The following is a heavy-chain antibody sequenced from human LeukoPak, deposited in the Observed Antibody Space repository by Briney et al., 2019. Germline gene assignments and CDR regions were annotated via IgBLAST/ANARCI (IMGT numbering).Heavy chain of an antibody. CDR1: GFTFSSYA. D-gene: IGHD5-12*01. J-gene: IGHJ4*02. V-gene: IGHV3-23*01. Sequence: PGGSLRLSCAASGFTFSSYAMSWVRQAPGKGLEWVSAISGSGGSTYYADSVKGRFTISRDNSKNTLYLQMNSLRAEDTAVYYCAKKEGGDIVATSFLRRPTDYWGQGTLVTVSS. CDR3: AKKEGGDIVATSFLRRPTDY. CDR2: ISGSGGST.